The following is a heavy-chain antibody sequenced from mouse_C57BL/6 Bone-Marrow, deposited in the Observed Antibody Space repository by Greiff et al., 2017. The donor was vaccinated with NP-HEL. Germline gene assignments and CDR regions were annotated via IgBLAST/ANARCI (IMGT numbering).Heavy chain of an antibody. J-gene: IGHJ3*01. CDR2: IYHGDGDT. Sequence: QVQLKESGAELVKPGASVKLSCKASGYAFSSYWMNWVQQRPGKGLEWIGQIYHGDGDTYYNGKFKGKATLTADKSSSTAYMQLSSLTSEDSAVYFCARPQLTWFAYWGQGTLVTVSA. V-gene: IGHV1-80*01. CDR1: GYAFSSYW. D-gene: IGHD4-1*02. CDR3: ARPQLTWFAY.